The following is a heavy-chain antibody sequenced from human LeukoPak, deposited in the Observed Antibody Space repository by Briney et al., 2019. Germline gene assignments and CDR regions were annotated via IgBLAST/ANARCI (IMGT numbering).Heavy chain of an antibody. CDR2: IYPGDSDT. J-gene: IGHJ4*02. CDR3: ARLRDYYGSGSYYFDY. D-gene: IGHD3-10*01. CDR1: GYSFTTYW. V-gene: IGHV5-51*01. Sequence: GESLKVSCKGSGYSFTTYWIGWVRQTPGEGLEWMGIIYPGDSDTRYSPSFQGQVTISADKSISTAYLQWSSLKASDTAMYYCARLRDYYGSGSYYFDYWGQGTLVTVSS.